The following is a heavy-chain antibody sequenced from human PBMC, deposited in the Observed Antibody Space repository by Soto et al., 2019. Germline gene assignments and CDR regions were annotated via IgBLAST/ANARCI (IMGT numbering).Heavy chain of an antibody. CDR1: GFTFSSYA. V-gene: IGHV3-23*01. CDR3: AKIPATSMAAIDY. D-gene: IGHD5-18*01. Sequence: PGGSLRLSCAASGFTFSSYAMSWVRQAPGKGLEWVSTISGSGGTTFYADSVKGRFTISRDNSKNTLYPQMNSLRAEDTAVYSCAKIPATSMAAIDYWGQGTLVTVSS. CDR2: ISGSGGTT. J-gene: IGHJ4*02.